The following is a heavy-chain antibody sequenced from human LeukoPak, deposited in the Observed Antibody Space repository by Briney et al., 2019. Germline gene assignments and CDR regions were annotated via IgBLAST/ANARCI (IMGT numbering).Heavy chain of an antibody. V-gene: IGHV3-64*01. CDR3: ARTDHRQAFDI. CDR2: ISFNGGST. CDR1: GFTFSSYA. D-gene: IGHD1-14*01. Sequence: PGGSLRLSCAASGFTFSSYAMHWVRQAPGKGLEYVSGISFNGGSTYHANSVKGRFTISRDNSKNTLYLQMGSLRAEDMAVYYCARTDHRQAFDIWGQGTMVTVSS. J-gene: IGHJ3*02.